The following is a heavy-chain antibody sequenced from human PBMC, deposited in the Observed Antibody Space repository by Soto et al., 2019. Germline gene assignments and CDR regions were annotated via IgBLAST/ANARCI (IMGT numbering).Heavy chain of an antibody. V-gene: IGHV1-46*03. D-gene: IGHD3-16*01. Sequence: QVQLLQSGAEVKKPGASVKVSCKASGYTFASYYIYWVRQAPGQGLEWVGLINPTGGNTDYAQAFQGRITFTSDTSTSTVYMELSSLTPEDTAIYFCTREWGTGGFGRFDPWGQGTLVIVSS. CDR3: TREWGTGGFGRFDP. CDR1: GYTFASYY. J-gene: IGHJ5*02. CDR2: INPTGGNT.